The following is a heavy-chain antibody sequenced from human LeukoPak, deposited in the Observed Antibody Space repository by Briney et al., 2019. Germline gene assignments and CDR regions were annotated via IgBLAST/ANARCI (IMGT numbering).Heavy chain of an antibody. Sequence: GGSLRLSCAASGFTFSSYAMSWVRQAPGKGLEWVSAISGSGGSTYYADSMKGRFTISRDNSKNTLYLQMNSLRAEDTAVYYCAKSAYPGYSSGWYSGYFDYWGQGTLVTVSS. CDR1: GFTFSSYA. CDR3: AKSAYPGYSSGWYSGYFDY. D-gene: IGHD6-19*01. CDR2: ISGSGGST. V-gene: IGHV3-23*01. J-gene: IGHJ4*02.